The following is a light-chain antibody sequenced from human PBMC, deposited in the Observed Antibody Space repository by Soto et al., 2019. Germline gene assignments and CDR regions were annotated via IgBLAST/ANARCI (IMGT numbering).Light chain of an antibody. V-gene: IGKV3-20*01. CDR1: QSVSSSY. Sequence: EIVLTQSPGTLSLSPGERATLSCRASQSVSSSYLAWYQQKPGQAPRLLIYGASSRATCIPDRFSGSGSGTDFTLTISRVEPEDFAVYYCQQYGSSPYTFGQGTKLEIK. CDR2: GAS. CDR3: QQYGSSPYT. J-gene: IGKJ2*01.